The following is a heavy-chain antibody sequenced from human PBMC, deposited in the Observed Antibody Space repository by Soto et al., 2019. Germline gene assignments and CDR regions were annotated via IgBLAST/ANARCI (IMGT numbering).Heavy chain of an antibody. V-gene: IGHV1-46*01. CDR3: VRVSPSSSRLGWLDP. J-gene: IGHJ5*02. Sequence: SVKVACKASGYTFIRYYMSWVRQAPGQGLEWMGMIDPDGGSTVYSQKFQGRLTMTTDTSTTTVYMELIRLRSEDTAMYYCVRVSPSSSRLGWLDPCGQGSLVTVSS. CDR2: IDPDGGST. CDR1: GYTFIRYY. D-gene: IGHD2-2*01.